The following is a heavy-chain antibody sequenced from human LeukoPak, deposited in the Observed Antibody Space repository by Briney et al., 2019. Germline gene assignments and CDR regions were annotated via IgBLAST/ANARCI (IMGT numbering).Heavy chain of an antibody. CDR1: GFTFSSYW. CDR2: IKQDGSEK. Sequence: QPGGSLRLSCAASGFTFSSYWMSWVRQAPGKGLEWVANIKQDGSEKYYVDSVKGRFTISRDNAKNSLYLQMNSLRAEDTAVYYCARTLYYYVSSGYGGIGYWGQGTLVTVSS. D-gene: IGHD3-22*01. J-gene: IGHJ4*02. V-gene: IGHV3-7*01. CDR3: ARTLYYYVSSGYGGIGY.